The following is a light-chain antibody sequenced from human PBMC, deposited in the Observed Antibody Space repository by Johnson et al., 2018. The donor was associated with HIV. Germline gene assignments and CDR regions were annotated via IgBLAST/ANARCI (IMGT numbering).Light chain of an antibody. J-gene: IGLJ1*01. Sequence: QAVLTQPPSVSAAPGQRVNISCSGNISNIESYFVSWYQQLPGAAPTLLIYEDNKRPSGIPDRFFGSKSGATATLGITGLQTGDEADYYCGIWDASLSPLDVLGGGTTITVL. CDR1: ISNIESYF. CDR2: EDN. CDR3: GIWDASLSPLDV. V-gene: IGLV1-51*02.